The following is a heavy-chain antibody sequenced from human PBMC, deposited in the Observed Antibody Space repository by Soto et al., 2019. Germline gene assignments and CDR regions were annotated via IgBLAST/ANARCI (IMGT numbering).Heavy chain of an antibody. CDR1: GQTFNRYW. CDR2: IKQDGSEE. V-gene: IGHV3-7*03. D-gene: IGHD3-3*02. CDR3: VSTHFGSWSFAFYGIDV. J-gene: IGHJ6*02. Sequence: DVQLAESGGGLVQPGGSLRLSCVASGQTFNRYWMSWVRQAPGKGLEWVANIKQDGSEEYYVDSVKGRFTISRDNAKKSLYLQTNSLRAEETAMYYCVSTHFGSWSFAFYGIDVWGQGTTVIVYS.